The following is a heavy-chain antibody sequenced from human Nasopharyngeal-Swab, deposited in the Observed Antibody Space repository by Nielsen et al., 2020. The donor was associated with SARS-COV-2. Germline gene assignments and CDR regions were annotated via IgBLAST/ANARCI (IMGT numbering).Heavy chain of an antibody. Sequence: SETLSLTCTVSGGSISSSSYYWGWIRQPPGKRLEWIGSIYYSGSTYYNPSLKSRVTISVDTFKNQFSLKLSSVTDADTAVYYCAGRHYDFWSGYYRGVYYFDYWGQGTLVTVSS. CDR2: IYYSGST. D-gene: IGHD3-3*01. CDR3: AGRHYDFWSGYYRGVYYFDY. J-gene: IGHJ4*02. CDR1: GGSISSSSYY. V-gene: IGHV4-39*01.